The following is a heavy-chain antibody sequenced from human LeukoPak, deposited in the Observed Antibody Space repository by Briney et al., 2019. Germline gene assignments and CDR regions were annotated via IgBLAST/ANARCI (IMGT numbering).Heavy chain of an antibody. D-gene: IGHD6-6*01. CDR2: IKQVGSEK. V-gene: IGHV3-7*01. J-gene: IGHJ4*02. CDR3: VREVVLEYSSTLIFGY. Sequence: GGSLRLSCAASGFTFSSYWMSWVRQAPGKGLEWVANIKQVGSEKYYVDSVKGRFTISRDNAKNSLYLQINNLRAEDTAVYYCVREVVLEYSSTLIFGYWGQGPVITVTS. CDR1: GFTFSSYW.